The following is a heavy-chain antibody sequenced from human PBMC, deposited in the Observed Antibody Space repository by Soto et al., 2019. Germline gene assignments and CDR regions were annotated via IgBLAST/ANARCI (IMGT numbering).Heavy chain of an antibody. J-gene: IGHJ6*03. D-gene: IGHD6-6*01. Sequence: EVPLLESGGGLVQPGGSLRLSCASSGFTFSSYAMSWVRQAPGKGLEWVSAISGSGGSTYYADSVKGRFTISRDNSKNTLYLQMNSLRAEDTAVYYCAKGGIAARPPGDNYYYYYYMDVWGKGTTVTVSS. V-gene: IGHV3-23*01. CDR2: ISGSGGST. CDR3: AKGGIAARPPGDNYYYYYYMDV. CDR1: GFTFSSYA.